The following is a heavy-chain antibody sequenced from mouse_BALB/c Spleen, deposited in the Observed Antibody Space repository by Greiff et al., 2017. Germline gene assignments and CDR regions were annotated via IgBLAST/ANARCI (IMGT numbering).Heavy chain of an antibody. V-gene: IGHV1-9*01. CDR1: GYTFSSYW. D-gene: IGHD2-12*01. CDR3: ARDDLFFDD. Sequence: VQLHQSGAELMKPGASVKISCTATGYTFSSYWIEWVKQRPGHGLEWIGEILPGSGSTNYNEKFKGKATFTADTSSNTAYMQLSSLTSEDSAVYYCARDDLFFDDWGQGTTLTVSS. CDR2: ILPGSGST. J-gene: IGHJ2*01.